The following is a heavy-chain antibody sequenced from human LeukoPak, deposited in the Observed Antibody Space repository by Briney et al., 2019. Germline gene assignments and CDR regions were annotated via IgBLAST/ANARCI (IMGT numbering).Heavy chain of an antibody. D-gene: IGHD4-4*01. Sequence: GGSLRLSCAASGFTFSDYYMSWIRQAPGKGLEWVSYISSSGSTIYYADSVKGRFTISRDNAKNSLYLQMNSLRAEDTAVYYCASHSNYVYYYGMDVWGQGTTVTVSS. V-gene: IGHV3-11*01. CDR1: GFTFSDYY. CDR3: ASHSNYVYYYGMDV. CDR2: ISSSGSTI. J-gene: IGHJ6*02.